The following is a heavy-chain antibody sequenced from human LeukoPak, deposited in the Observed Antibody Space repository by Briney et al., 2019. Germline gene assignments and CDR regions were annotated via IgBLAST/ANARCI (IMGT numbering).Heavy chain of an antibody. Sequence: ASVKVSCKASGYTFTGYYMHCVRQAPGQGLEWMGWINPNSGGTNYAQKFQGRVTMTRDTSISTAYMELSRLRSDDTAVYYCARAYCSSTSCYPIFDYWGQGTLVTVSS. CDR3: ARAYCSSTSCYPIFDY. CDR1: GYTFTGYY. J-gene: IGHJ4*02. CDR2: INPNSGGT. D-gene: IGHD2-2*01. V-gene: IGHV1-2*02.